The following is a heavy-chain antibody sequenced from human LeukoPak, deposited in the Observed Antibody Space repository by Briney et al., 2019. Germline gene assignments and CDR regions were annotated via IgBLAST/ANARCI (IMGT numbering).Heavy chain of an antibody. V-gene: IGHV1-69*05. Sequence: SVNVSCKASGGTFSSYAISWVRQAPGQGLEWMGGIIPIFGTANYAQKFQGRVTITTDESTSTAYMELSSLRSEDTAVYYCASNQYDSSGYYYVGWYFDLWGRGTLVTVSS. J-gene: IGHJ2*01. D-gene: IGHD3-22*01. CDR2: IIPIFGTA. CDR1: GGTFSSYA. CDR3: ASNQYDSSGYYYVGWYFDL.